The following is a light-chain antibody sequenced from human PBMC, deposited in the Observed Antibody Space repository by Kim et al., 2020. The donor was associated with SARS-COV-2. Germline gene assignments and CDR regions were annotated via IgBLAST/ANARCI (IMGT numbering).Light chain of an antibody. CDR1: QDIRSY. CDR2: AAS. CDR3: QQYYSYPPT. Sequence: GDRVTITCRARQDIRSYLAWRQQNPVRAPKLLIYAASTLQSGVPSRFSGSGSVTDFTLTISGLQSEDFATYYCQQYYSYPPTFGQGTKLEI. V-gene: IGKV1-8*01. J-gene: IGKJ1*01.